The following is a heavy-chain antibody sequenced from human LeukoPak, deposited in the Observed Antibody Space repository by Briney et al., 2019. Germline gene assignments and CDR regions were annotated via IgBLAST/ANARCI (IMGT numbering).Heavy chain of an antibody. V-gene: IGHV3-23*01. Sequence: PGGSLRLSCAASGFTFSSYGMSWVRQAPGKGLEWVSAISGSGGSTYYADSVKGRFTISRDNSKNTLYLQMNSLRAEDTAVYYCARELYSSGKSLDYWGQGTLVTVSS. J-gene: IGHJ4*02. CDR2: ISGSGGST. CDR1: GFTFSSYG. CDR3: ARELYSSGKSLDY. D-gene: IGHD3-10*01.